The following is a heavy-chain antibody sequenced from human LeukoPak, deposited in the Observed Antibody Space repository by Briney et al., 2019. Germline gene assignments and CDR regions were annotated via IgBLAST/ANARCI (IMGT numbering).Heavy chain of an antibody. CDR3: TTDPQSITMVRGVIIMNYYYYYMDV. CDR1: GFTFSNAW. Sequence: GSLRLSCAASGFTFSNAWMSWVRQAPGKGLEWVGRIKSKTDGGTTDYAAPVKGRFTISRDDSKNTLYLQMNSLKTEDTAVYYCTTDPQSITMVRGVIIMNYYYYYMDVWGKGTTVTISS. D-gene: IGHD3-10*01. V-gene: IGHV3-15*01. J-gene: IGHJ6*03. CDR2: IKSKTDGGTT.